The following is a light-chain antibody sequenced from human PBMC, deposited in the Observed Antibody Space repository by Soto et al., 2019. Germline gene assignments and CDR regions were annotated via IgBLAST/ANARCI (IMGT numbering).Light chain of an antibody. V-gene: IGKV1-39*01. CDR1: QNIRSY. CDR2: ATS. J-gene: IGKJ1*01. Sequence: DIQMTQSPSSLSASVGDRVTITCRASQNIRSYLKWYQQKPGKAPQLLIYATSSLQTGVPSRFSASGSGTDFSLVISDLLPEDSATYYCQQGYSSRWTSGRGTKVEI. CDR3: QQGYSSRWT.